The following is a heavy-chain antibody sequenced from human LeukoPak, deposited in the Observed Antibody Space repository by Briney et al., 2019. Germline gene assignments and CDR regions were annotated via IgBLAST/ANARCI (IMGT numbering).Heavy chain of an antibody. CDR3: AKDRKEYSSSWFFDY. Sequence: GGSLRLSCAVSGFTFNSYAMSWVRQAPGKGLEWVSAISGSGGTTYYADSVKGRFTISRDNSNNTLYLRMNSLRAEDTAVYYCAKDRKEYSSSWFFDYWGQGTLVTVSS. J-gene: IGHJ4*02. CDR1: GFTFNSYA. CDR2: ISGSGGTT. V-gene: IGHV3-23*01. D-gene: IGHD6-13*01.